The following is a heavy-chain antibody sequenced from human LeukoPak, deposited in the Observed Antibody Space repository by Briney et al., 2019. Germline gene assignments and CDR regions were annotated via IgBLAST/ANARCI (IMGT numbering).Heavy chain of an antibody. CDR2: ISGYNGHT. J-gene: IGHJ4*02. D-gene: IGHD6-19*01. CDR1: GYTFTNYG. V-gene: IGHV1-18*01. Sequence: ASVKVSCKASGYTFTNYGISWVRQAPGQGLEWMGWISGYNGHTNYAQKLQGRVTMTTDTSTSTAYMELRSLRSDDTAVYYCASRGAEYSSGWYRPFDYWGQGTLVTVSS. CDR3: ASRGAEYSSGWYRPFDY.